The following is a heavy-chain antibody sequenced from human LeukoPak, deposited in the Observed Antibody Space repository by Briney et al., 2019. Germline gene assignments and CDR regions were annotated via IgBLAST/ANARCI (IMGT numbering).Heavy chain of an antibody. Sequence: GGSLRLSCATSGFTVSSKYMSWIRQAPGKGLEWVAVVRKVGTTVYIDSVKGRFTISRDTSKNTLNLQMNSLRAEDTAVYYCVREGEKGDGYNHGFDYWGQGTLVTVSS. CDR1: GFTVSSKY. D-gene: IGHD5-18*01. CDR2: VRKVGTT. V-gene: IGHV3-53*01. J-gene: IGHJ4*02. CDR3: VREGEKGDGYNHGFDY.